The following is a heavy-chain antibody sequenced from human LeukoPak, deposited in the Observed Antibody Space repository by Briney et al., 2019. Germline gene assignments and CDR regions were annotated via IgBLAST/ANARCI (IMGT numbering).Heavy chain of an antibody. V-gene: IGHV4-30-4*08. J-gene: IGHJ4*02. D-gene: IGHD3-22*01. Sequence: SETLSLTCTVSGGSISSGGYYWSWIRQHPGKGLEWIGYIYYSGSTYYNPSLKSRVTISLDTSKNQFSLKLSSVTAADTAVYYCARGRGVPYYYDSSGYYPADYWGQGTLVTVSS. CDR2: IYYSGST. CDR1: GGSISSGGYY. CDR3: ARGRGVPYYYDSSGYYPADY.